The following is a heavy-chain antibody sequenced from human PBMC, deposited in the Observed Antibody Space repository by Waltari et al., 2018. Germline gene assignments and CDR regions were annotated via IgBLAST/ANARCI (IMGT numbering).Heavy chain of an antibody. V-gene: IGHV3-20*01. Sequence: EVQLVESGGGVARPGGSLRLSCAASGFVFDDYGMSWVRQSPAGVLEWVASLNWNGESIAYADSVRCRFTISRDNAKNSLSLEMTSLRVEDTALYHCVRGYRHDAFDIWGQGTKVTVSS. CDR1: GFVFDDYG. CDR2: LNWNGESI. J-gene: IGHJ3*02. D-gene: IGHD3-22*01. CDR3: VRGYRHDAFDI.